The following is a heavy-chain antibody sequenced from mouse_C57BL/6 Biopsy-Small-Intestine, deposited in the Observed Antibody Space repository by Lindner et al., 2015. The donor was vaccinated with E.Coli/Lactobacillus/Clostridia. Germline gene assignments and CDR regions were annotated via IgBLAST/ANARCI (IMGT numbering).Heavy chain of an antibody. V-gene: IGHV1-26*01. CDR2: INPNNGGT. CDR1: RGTLSGYW. J-gene: IGHJ4*01. CDR3: ARDHGHWANDC. D-gene: IGHD3-1*01. Sequence: SVKVSCKVSRGTLSGYWIQWVATGPSGEGRSVGWEWINPNNGGTSYAQKFQGRFTMTRDTSINTAYMELRSLRSDDTAVYYCARDHGHWANDCWGQGTLVTVSS.